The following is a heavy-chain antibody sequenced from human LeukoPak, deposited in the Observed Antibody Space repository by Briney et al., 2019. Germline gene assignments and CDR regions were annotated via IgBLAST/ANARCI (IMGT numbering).Heavy chain of an antibody. V-gene: IGHV4-39*07. J-gene: IGHJ4*02. Sequence: SETLSLTCTVSGGSISTSNYYWGWIRQPPGKGLEWIGNIFYSGSTYYSPPLKSRVTISLDTSRNQFSLKLTSVTAADTAVYYCARDLGYVDYWGQGTLVTVSS. CDR1: GGSISTSNYY. CDR2: IFYSGST. CDR3: ARDLGYVDY. D-gene: IGHD2-2*01.